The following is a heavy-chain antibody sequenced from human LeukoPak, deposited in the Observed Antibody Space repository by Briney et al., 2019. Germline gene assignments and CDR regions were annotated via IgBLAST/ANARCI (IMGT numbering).Heavy chain of an antibody. J-gene: IGHJ4*02. CDR1: GGSLSSYY. V-gene: IGHV4-59*08. CDR3: ARHDKSGWNQDYFHY. Sequence: PSETLSLTCTVSGGSLSSYYWSWIRQPPGKGLEWIGYIYYSGSTNYNPSLNSRVTISVDTSKNQFSLKLSSVTAADTAVYFCARHDKSGWNQDYFHYWGRGTLVIVSS. CDR2: IYYSGST. D-gene: IGHD6-19*01.